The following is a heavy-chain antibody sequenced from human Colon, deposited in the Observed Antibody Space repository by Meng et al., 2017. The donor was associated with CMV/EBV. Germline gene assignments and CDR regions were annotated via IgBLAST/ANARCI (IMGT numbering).Heavy chain of an antibody. CDR2: IYHSGVT. Sequence: CTVPDGSVSSSSFYWAWIRQPPGKGLEWIGNIYHSGVTYYTPSLKNRVTMSLDSSKNQFFLKLTSVTAADTAIYFCARNIVVGGWFDPWGQGTLVTVSS. CDR1: DGSVSSSSFY. V-gene: IGHV4-39*07. D-gene: IGHD2-2*01. CDR3: ARNIVVGGWFDP. J-gene: IGHJ5*02.